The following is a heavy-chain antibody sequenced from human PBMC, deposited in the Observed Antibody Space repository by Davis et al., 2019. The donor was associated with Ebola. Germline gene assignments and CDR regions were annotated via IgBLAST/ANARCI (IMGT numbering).Heavy chain of an antibody. Sequence: GESLKISCAASGFVFSSYVMSWVRRAPGKGLEWVSTPGLSADTYYADSVKGRFTISRDNSKNTLYLQMNGLRVEDTAIYYCAKDTSNIWFDIWGQGTMVTVSS. CDR1: GFVFSSYV. CDR3: AKDTSNIWFDI. J-gene: IGHJ3*02. CDR2: PGLSADT. D-gene: IGHD1-26*01. V-gene: IGHV3-23*01.